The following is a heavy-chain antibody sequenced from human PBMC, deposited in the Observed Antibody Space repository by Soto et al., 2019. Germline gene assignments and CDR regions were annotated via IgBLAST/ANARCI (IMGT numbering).Heavy chain of an antibody. CDR2: ITGSGDDT. Sequence: EVHLLESGGGLVQPGGSLRLSCAASGFTFRAHAISWFRQAPGKGLEWVSSITGSGDDTFYADSVKGRFAISRDNSKNTLFLQMYSLRVEDTAVYYGARETFHRRFGFDYWGQGTLLTVSS. CDR3: ARETFHRRFGFDY. D-gene: IGHD3-10*01. J-gene: IGHJ4*02. CDR1: GFTFRAHA. V-gene: IGHV3-23*01.